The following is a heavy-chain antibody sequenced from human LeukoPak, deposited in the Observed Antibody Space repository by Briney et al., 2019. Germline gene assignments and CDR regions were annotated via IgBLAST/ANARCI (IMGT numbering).Heavy chain of an antibody. Sequence: GGSLRLSCAASGFTFSRNAMNWVRQAPGKGLEWVSFISSSNYMSYADSVKGRFTISRDNAKSSLYLQMNSLRAEDTAVYYCARPLDSSNNYFDYWGQGTLVTVSA. D-gene: IGHD6-13*01. J-gene: IGHJ4*02. V-gene: IGHV3-21*01. CDR1: GFTFSRNA. CDR3: ARPLDSSNNYFDY. CDR2: ISSSNYM.